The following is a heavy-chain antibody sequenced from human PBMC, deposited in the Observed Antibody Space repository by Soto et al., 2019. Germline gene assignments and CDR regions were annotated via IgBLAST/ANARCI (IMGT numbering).Heavy chain of an antibody. D-gene: IGHD3-9*01. CDR1: GFTFSSYG. CDR2: ISYDGSNK. V-gene: IGHV3-30*18. Sequence: QVQLVESGGGVVQPGRSLRLSCAASGFTFSSYGMHWVRQAPGKGLEWVAVISYDGSNKYYADSVKGRFTISRDNSKNTLYLQMNSLRAEDTAVYYCAKEWSLYYDILTGQPTLDVWGQGTTVTGSS. J-gene: IGHJ6*02. CDR3: AKEWSLYYDILTGQPTLDV.